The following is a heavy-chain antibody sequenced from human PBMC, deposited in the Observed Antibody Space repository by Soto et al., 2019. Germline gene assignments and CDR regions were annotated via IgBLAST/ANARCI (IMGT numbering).Heavy chain of an antibody. CDR3: ARGDDYVGPVD. CDR1: GYTFTTYG. D-gene: IGHD4-17*01. Sequence: GASVKVSCKTSGYTFTTYGIHWVRQAPGQGLEWMGWISGYNGNTNYAQKVQGRVTMTTDTSTSTAYMELGSLRSDDTAVYYCARGDDYVGPVDWGQGTLVPVSS. J-gene: IGHJ4*02. V-gene: IGHV1-18*04. CDR2: ISGYNGNT.